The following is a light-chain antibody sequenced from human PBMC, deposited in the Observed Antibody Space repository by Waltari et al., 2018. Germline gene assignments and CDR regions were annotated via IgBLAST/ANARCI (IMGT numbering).Light chain of an antibody. CDR1: QTISSY. J-gene: IGKJ4*01. CDR2: GAS. Sequence: AIRITQSPSSLSASTGDRVTITCRASQTISSYLAWYQQKPGKAPKLLIYGASTLESGVPSRFSGSQSGTDFTLTISCLQSEDFAVYYCQQYNTYPLTCGGGTKVEI. V-gene: IGKV1-8*01. CDR3: QQYNTYPLT.